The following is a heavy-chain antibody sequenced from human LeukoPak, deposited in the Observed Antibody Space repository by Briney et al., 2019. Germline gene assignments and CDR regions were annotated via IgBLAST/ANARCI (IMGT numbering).Heavy chain of an antibody. V-gene: IGHV1-69*04. CDR1: GGTFSSYA. J-gene: IGHJ4*02. CDR2: IIPILGIA. D-gene: IGHD3-10*01. CDR3: ARGGPHDHYLDY. Sequence: ASVKVSCKASGGTFSSYAISWVRQAPGQGLEWMGRIIPILGIANYAQKFQGRVTITADKSTSTAYMELSSLRSEDTAVYYCARGGPHDHYLDYRTQGTLVTVYS.